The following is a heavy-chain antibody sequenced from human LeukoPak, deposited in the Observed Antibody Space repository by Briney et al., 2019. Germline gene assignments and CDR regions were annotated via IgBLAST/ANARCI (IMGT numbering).Heavy chain of an antibody. CDR3: ARGDSGSYYFDY. J-gene: IGHJ4*02. CDR1: GFTFSSYS. CDR2: ISSSSTYI. Sequence: GGSLRLSCAASGFTFSSYSMNWVRQAPGKGLEWVSSISSSSTYIYYADSVKGRFTISRDNAKNSLYLQMNSLRAEDTAVYYCARGDSGSYYFDYWGQGTLVTVSS. D-gene: IGHD1-26*01. V-gene: IGHV3-21*01.